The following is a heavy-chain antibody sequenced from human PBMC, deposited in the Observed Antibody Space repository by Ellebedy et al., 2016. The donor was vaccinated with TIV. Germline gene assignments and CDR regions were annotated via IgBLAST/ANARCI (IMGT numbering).Heavy chain of an antibody. J-gene: IGHJ5*02. CDR3: ARDPYSSGWYNWFDL. Sequence: PGGSLRLSCAASGFAVSTYGMHWVRQAPGKGLEWVTMISYDGNSKYYADSVKGRFTISRDNSKNTVYVQMNSLTAEDTAVYYGARDPYSSGWYNWFDLWGQGTLLTVSS. V-gene: IGHV3-30*03. CDR2: ISYDGNSK. CDR1: GFAVSTYG. D-gene: IGHD6-19*01.